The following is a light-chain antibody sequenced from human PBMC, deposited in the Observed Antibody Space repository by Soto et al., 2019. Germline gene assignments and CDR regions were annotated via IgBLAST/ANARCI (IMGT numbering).Light chain of an antibody. CDR2: AAS. J-gene: IGKJ1*01. Sequence: IQLTQSPSSLSASLGDRVTITCGASQGISSYLAWYQQKPGKAPKLLIYAASTLQSGVPSRFSDSGSGTDFTLTISSLQPEDFATYDCQQRYSTPWTFGQGTKVDIK. V-gene: IGKV1-9*01. CDR3: QQRYSTPWT. CDR1: QGISSY.